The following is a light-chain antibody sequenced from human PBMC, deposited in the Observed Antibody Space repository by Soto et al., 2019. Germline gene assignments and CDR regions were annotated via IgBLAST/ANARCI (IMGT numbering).Light chain of an antibody. J-gene: IGLJ1*01. V-gene: IGLV2-14*01. CDR2: EVS. CDR1: SSDVGRYNH. Sequence: QSVLTQPASVSGSPGQSITISCTGTSSDVGRYNHVSWYQHHPGKAPKLIISEVSNRPSGVSNRFSGSKSGNTASLTISGLQTEDEADYYCCAYTSTSALDVFGTGTKVTVL. CDR3: CAYTSTSALDV.